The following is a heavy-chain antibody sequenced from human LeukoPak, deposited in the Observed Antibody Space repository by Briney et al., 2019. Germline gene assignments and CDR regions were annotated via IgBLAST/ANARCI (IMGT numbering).Heavy chain of an antibody. V-gene: IGHV3-23*01. CDR2: ISGSGGST. J-gene: IGHJ6*03. Sequence: GGSLRLSCAASGFTFSSYAMSWVRQAPGKGLEWVSAISGSGGSTYYADSVKGRFTICRDNSKNTLYLQMNSLRAEDTAVYYCAKSDYDFWSGYYYYYYYMDVWGKGTTVTVSS. CDR1: GFTFSSYA. D-gene: IGHD3-3*01. CDR3: AKSDYDFWSGYYYYYYYMDV.